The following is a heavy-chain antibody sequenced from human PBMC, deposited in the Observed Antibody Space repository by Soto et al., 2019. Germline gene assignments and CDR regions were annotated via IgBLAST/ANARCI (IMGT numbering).Heavy chain of an antibody. CDR2: VYYNGIT. CDR1: GYSISSGYY. CDR3: ARGVTGTLDY. D-gene: IGHD1-1*01. J-gene: IGHJ4*02. V-gene: IGHV4-38-2*01. Sequence: ILSLTCAVSGYSISSGYYWNWIRQSPGKGLEWIGCVYYNGITFTNPSLKSRVTMTVDTSKNYFSLRLTSVTAADAATYFCARGVTGTLDYWGQGTLVTVSS.